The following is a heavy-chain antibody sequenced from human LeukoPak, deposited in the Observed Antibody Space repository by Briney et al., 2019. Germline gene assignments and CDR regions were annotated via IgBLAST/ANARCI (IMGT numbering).Heavy chain of an antibody. V-gene: IGHV3-23*01. CDR2: ISGGGGST. D-gene: IGHD2-2*01. J-gene: IGHJ4*02. CDR1: GFTFGSYA. Sequence: GGSLRLSCAASGFTFGSYAMSWVRQAPGKGLQWVSAISGGGGSTYYADSVKGRFTISRDNSKNTLYLQMNSLRAEDAAVYYCAKNGFHCTSTSCYSTSYYFDYWGQGTLVIVSS. CDR3: AKNGFHCTSTSCYSTSYYFDY.